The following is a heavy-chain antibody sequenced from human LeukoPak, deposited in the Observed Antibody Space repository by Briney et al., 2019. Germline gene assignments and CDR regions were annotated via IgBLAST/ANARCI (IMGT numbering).Heavy chain of an antibody. CDR3: ARTSGNYYSYYMDV. J-gene: IGHJ6*03. V-gene: IGHV3-21*01. D-gene: IGHD1-26*01. Sequence: PGGSLRLSCAASGFTFSNYNMNWVRQAPGKGLEWVSSISSSSSYIYYADSVKGRFTISRDNAKNSLSLQMNSLRAEDTAVYYCARTSGNYYSYYMDVWGKGTTVTVSS. CDR2: ISSSSSYI. CDR1: GFTFSNYN.